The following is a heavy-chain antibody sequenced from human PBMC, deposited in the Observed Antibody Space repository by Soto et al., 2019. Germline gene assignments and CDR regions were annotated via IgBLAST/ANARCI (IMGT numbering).Heavy chain of an antibody. Sequence: QLQLQESGPGLVKPSETLSLTCTVSGGSISSTNYYWGWIRQPPGKGLEWIGSIYYSGSTYYNPSLTSRVTISVDTSKNQFSLKLSSVTAADTAVYYCARLFPHSGSYLDYWGQGTLVTVSS. D-gene: IGHD1-26*01. V-gene: IGHV4-39*01. CDR3: ARLFPHSGSYLDY. CDR1: GGSISSTNYY. J-gene: IGHJ4*02. CDR2: IYYSGST.